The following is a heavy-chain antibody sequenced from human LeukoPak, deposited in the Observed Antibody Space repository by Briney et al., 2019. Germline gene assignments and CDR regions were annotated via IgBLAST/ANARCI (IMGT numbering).Heavy chain of an antibody. CDR3: ARERPSSGSHKSAFDY. Sequence: GGSLRLSCAAFGFTFSSYSMNWVRQAPGKGLEWVSSISSSSSYIYYADSVKGRFTISRDNAKNSLYLQMNSLRAEDTAVYYCARERPSSGSHKSAFDYWGQGTLVTVSS. D-gene: IGHD1-26*01. J-gene: IGHJ4*02. CDR2: ISSSSSYI. V-gene: IGHV3-21*01. CDR1: GFTFSSYS.